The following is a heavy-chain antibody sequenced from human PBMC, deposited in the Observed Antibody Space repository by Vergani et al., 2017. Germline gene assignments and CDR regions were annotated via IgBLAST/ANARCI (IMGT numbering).Heavy chain of an antibody. Sequence: QVQLVQSGAEVKKPGASVKVSCKASGYTFTGYYMHWVRQAPGQGLEWMGWINPNSGGTNYAQKFQGRVTMTRDTSINTTYMELSRLTSDDTAVYYCARDRVAYSGFYYGMDVWGQGTTVTVSS. V-gene: IGHV1-2*02. J-gene: IGHJ6*02. D-gene: IGHD3-10*01. CDR3: ARDRVAYSGFYYGMDV. CDR1: GYTFTGYY. CDR2: INPNSGGT.